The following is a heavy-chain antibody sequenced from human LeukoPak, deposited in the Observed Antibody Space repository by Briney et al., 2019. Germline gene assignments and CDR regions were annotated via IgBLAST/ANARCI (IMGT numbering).Heavy chain of an antibody. D-gene: IGHD2-2*02. J-gene: IGHJ5*02. CDR2: ITGSDGNT. CDR1: GFTFSNYA. Sequence: GGSLRLSCAASGFTFSNYAMSWVRQAPGKGLEWVSAITGSDGNTYYADPVKGRFTISRDNSKNTLYLQMNSLRAEDTAVYYCANGVPAAIPMGLNWFDPWGQGTLVTVSS. V-gene: IGHV3-23*01. CDR3: ANGVPAAIPMGLNWFDP.